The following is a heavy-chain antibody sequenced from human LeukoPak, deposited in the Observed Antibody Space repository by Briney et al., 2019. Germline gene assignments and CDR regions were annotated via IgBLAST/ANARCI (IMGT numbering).Heavy chain of an antibody. CDR2: IYSGGST. V-gene: IGHV3-66*01. J-gene: IGHJ4*02. D-gene: IGHD3-10*01. CDR1: GFTVSSNY. Sequence: GGSLRLSCAASGFTVSSNYMSWVRQAPGKGLEWVSVIYSGGSTYYADSVKGRFTISRDNSKNTLYLQMNSLRAEDTAVYYCAKDEDPYYYGSGACDYWGQGTLVTVSS. CDR3: AKDEDPYYYGSGACDY.